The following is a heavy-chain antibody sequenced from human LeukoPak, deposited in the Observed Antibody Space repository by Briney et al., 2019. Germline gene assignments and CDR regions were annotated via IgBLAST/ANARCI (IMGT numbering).Heavy chain of an antibody. D-gene: IGHD5/OR15-5a*01. V-gene: IGHV3-7*01. CDR3: AGISLPLYYYYMDV. J-gene: IGHJ6*03. Sequence: GGSLRLSCAASGFTFSSYWMSWVRQAPGKGLEWVANIKQDGSEKYYVDSVKGRFTISRDNARNSLYLQMNSLRAEDTAVYYCAGISLPLYYYYMDVWGKGTTVTVSS. CDR1: GFTFSSYW. CDR2: IKQDGSEK.